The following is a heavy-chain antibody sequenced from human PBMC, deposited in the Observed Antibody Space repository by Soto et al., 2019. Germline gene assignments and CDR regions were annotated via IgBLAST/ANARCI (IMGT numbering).Heavy chain of an antibody. CDR3: ARVGGFGATTIDY. CDR1: GGSISSGDYY. Sequence: QVQLQESGPGLVKPSQTLSLTCTVSGGSISSGDYYWSWIRQPPGKGLEWIGYIYYSGSTYYNPSLKSRVTISVGTSKIQFSLKLSSVTAADTAVYYCARVGGFGATTIDYWGQGTLVTVSS. V-gene: IGHV4-30-4*01. J-gene: IGHJ4*02. CDR2: IYYSGST. D-gene: IGHD3-10*01.